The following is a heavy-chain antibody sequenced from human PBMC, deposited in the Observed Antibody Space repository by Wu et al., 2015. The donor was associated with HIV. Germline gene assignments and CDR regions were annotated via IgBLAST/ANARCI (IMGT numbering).Heavy chain of an antibody. Sequence: QVQLVQSGAEVKKPGASVKVSCKASGYTFTSYDINWVRQATGQGLEWMGWMNPKNGKTGYAQKFQGRVTMTRNTSISTAYMILSGLTSEDTAVYYCARTRNYYFGMDVWGQGTTVTVSS. CDR3: ARTRNYYFGMDV. CDR1: GYTFTSYD. CDR2: MNPKNGKT. V-gene: IGHV1-8*01. D-gene: IGHD1-14*01. J-gene: IGHJ6*02.